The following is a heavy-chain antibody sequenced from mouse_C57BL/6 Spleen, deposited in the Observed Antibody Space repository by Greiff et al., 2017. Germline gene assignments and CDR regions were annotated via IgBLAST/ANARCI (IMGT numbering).Heavy chain of an antibody. CDR2: INPNYGTT. CDR3: ARRPYGSSTGYFDV. CDR1: GYSFTDYN. J-gene: IGHJ1*03. V-gene: IGHV1-39*01. Sequence: VQLKESGPELVKPGASVKISCKASGYSFTDYNMNWVKQSNGKSLEWIGVINPNYGTTSYNQKFKGKATLTVDQSSSTAYMQLNSLTSEDSAVYYCARRPYGSSTGYFDVWGTGTTVTVSS. D-gene: IGHD1-1*01.